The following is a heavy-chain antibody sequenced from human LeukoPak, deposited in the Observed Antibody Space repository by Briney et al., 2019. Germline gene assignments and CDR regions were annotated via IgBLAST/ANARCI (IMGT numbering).Heavy chain of an antibody. J-gene: IGHJ4*02. D-gene: IGHD2-15*01. CDR3: AKGRTPDY. V-gene: IGHV3-30*02. CDR1: GFTFTNYG. Sequence: GGSLRLPCAASGFTFTNYGMHWVRQAPGKGLEWVAFIWYDGSNKYYADSVKGRFTISRDNSKNTLYLQLNSLRAEDTAVYYCAKGRTPDYWGQGTLVTVSS. CDR2: IWYDGSNK.